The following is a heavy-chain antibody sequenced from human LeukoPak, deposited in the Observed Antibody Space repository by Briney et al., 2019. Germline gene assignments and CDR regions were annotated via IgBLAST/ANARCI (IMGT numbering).Heavy chain of an antibody. Sequence: GESLTISSKGSGYTVTSHWMACERQMTGKGLEWMGIIRPANSDTRYSPSFEGQVTISADKSISTAYLQWSSLEASDTAMYYCARRYCSGTTCYNFDLWGQGALVTVSS. CDR2: IRPANSDT. CDR3: ARRYCSGTTCYNFDL. V-gene: IGHV5-51*01. D-gene: IGHD2-15*01. J-gene: IGHJ4*02. CDR1: GYTVTSHW.